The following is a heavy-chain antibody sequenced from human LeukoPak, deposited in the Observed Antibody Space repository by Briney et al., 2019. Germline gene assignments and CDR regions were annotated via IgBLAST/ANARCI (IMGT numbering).Heavy chain of an antibody. J-gene: IGHJ5*02. V-gene: IGHV4-61*01. CDR2: IYYSGST. Sequence: SETLSLTCTVSGYSISSGYYWGWIRQPPGKGLEWIGYIYYSGSTNYNPSLKSRVTISVDTSKNQFSLKLSSVTAADTAVYYCARGVAAAGIRFDPWGQGTLVTVSS. D-gene: IGHD6-13*01. CDR3: ARGVAAAGIRFDP. CDR1: GYSISSGYY.